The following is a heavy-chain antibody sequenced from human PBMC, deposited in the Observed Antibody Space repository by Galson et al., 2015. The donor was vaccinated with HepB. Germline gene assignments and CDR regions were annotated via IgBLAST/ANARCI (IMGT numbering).Heavy chain of an antibody. CDR3: ARGEGYSSSWYSNWFDP. V-gene: IGHV3-30-3*01. CDR2: ISYDGSNK. CDR1: GFTFSNYA. Sequence: SLRLSCAASGFTFSNYAMHWGRQAPGKGLEWVAVISYDGSNKYYADSVKGRFTISRDNSKNTLYLQMNSLRAEDTAVYYCARGEGYSSSWYSNWFDPWGQGTLVTVSS. D-gene: IGHD6-13*01. J-gene: IGHJ5*02.